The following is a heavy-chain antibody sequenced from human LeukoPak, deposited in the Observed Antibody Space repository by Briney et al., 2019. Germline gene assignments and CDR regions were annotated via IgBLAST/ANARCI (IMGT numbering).Heavy chain of an antibody. CDR2: ISTKGDST. V-gene: IGHV3-23*01. D-gene: IGHD2-15*01. CDR3: AKTSGGNY. CDR1: GFIFSNYA. J-gene: IGHJ4*02. Sequence: GGSLRLSCAGSGFIFSNYAMSWVRQAPGKGLEWVSGISTKGDSTYYADSVKGRFTISRDNSKNTVFLQMNSLRAEDTAVYFCAKTSGGNYWGQGTLVTVSS.